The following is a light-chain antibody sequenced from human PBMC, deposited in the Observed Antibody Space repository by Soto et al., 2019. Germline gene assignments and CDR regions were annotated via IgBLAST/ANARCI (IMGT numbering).Light chain of an antibody. Sequence: EIVMTQSPATLSVSPGERATLSCRASQSVSSNLAWYQQKTGQAPRLLIYGATTRATGIPARFSGSVSGTESTLTSSSAPSEDLAVDYWQKYNNSPGTFGQGTKLEIK. J-gene: IGKJ2*01. CDR3: QKYNNSPGT. CDR1: QSVSSN. CDR2: GAT. V-gene: IGKV3-15*01.